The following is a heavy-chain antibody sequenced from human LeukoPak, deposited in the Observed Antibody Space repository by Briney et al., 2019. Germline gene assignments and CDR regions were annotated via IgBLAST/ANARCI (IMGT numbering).Heavy chain of an antibody. CDR1: GGTFSSYA. J-gene: IGHJ4*02. Sequence: ASVKVSCKASGGTFSSYAISWVRQAPGQGLEWMGGIIPIFGTANYAQKFQGRVTITADESTTTAYMELSRLRSDDTAVYYCARGPIVATIPFDYWGQGTLVTVSS. D-gene: IGHD5-12*01. CDR3: ARGPIVATIPFDY. V-gene: IGHV1-69*13. CDR2: IIPIFGTA.